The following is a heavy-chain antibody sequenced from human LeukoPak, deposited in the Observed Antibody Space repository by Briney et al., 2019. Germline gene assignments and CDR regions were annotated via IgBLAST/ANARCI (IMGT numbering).Heavy chain of an antibody. D-gene: IGHD3-3*01. J-gene: IGHJ4*02. CDR1: GFTFSNYW. V-gene: IGHV3-7*01. Sequence: GGSLRLSCAASGFTFSNYWMSWVRQAPGEGLEWVANIKQDGSEKNYVDSVKGRFTISRDNAKNSLYLQMNSLRAEDTAVYYCASEARSLEWLSQGGQGALVTVSS. CDR3: ASEARSLEWLSQ. CDR2: IKQDGSEK.